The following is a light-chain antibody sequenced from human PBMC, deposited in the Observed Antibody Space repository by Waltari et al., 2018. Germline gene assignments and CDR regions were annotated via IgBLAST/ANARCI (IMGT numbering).Light chain of an antibody. CDR2: GSS. J-gene: IGKJ1*01. Sequence: VLTQSPGTLSLSPGERATLSCRASQSLSNGYLAWYQHRPGQAPRLLIHGSSHRATDIPDRFSGSGSGTDFSLTISSLDPEDFAVYYCRQYQRSPTFGHGTKV. V-gene: IGKV3-20*01. CDR1: QSLSNGY. CDR3: RQYQRSPT.